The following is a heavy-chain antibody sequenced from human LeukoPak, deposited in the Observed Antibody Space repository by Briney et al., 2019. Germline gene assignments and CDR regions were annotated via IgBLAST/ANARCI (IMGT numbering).Heavy chain of an antibody. J-gene: IGHJ3*02. Sequence: SETLSLTCTVSGGSISSYYWSWTRQPPGKGLEWIGYIYYSGSTNYNPSLKSRVTISVDTSKNQFSLKLSSVTAADTAVYYCARFESITIFGVVIKGAFDIWGQGTMVTVSS. CDR2: IYYSGST. CDR3: ARFESITIFGVVIKGAFDI. D-gene: IGHD3-3*01. CDR1: GGSISSYY. V-gene: IGHV4-59*01.